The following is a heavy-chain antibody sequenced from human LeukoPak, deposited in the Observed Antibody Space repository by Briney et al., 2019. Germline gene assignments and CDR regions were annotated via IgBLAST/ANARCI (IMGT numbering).Heavy chain of an antibody. D-gene: IGHD1-1*01. CDR2: TYYRSKWYN. J-gene: IGHJ6*03. CDR1: GDSVSSNSTA. CDR3: VRGTAMDV. Sequence: SQTLSLTCAISGDSVSSNSTAWNWIRQSPSRGLEWLGRTYYRSKWYNDYAGSVKSRISVNPDTSKNQFSLQLNSVTPEDTAVYYCVRGTAMDVWGKGTTVTVSS. V-gene: IGHV6-1*01.